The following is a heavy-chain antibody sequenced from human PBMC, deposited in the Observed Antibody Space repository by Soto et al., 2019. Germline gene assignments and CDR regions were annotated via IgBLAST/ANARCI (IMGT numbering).Heavy chain of an antibody. J-gene: IGHJ4*02. D-gene: IGHD3-22*01. CDR1: GGSFSGYY. Sequence: SETLSLTSAVYGGSFSGYYWSWIRQPPGKGLEWIGESNHSGSTNYNPSLKSRVTISVDTSKNQFSLKLSSVTAADTAVYYCARSLSYYYDSSGYYSDWGQGTLVTVSS. CDR2: SNHSGST. CDR3: ARSLSYYYDSSGYYSD. V-gene: IGHV4-34*01.